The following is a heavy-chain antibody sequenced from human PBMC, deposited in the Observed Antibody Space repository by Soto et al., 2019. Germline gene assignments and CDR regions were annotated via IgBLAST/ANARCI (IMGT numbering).Heavy chain of an antibody. D-gene: IGHD2-8*01. CDR1: GYTFTSYG. CDR2: ISAYNGNT. CDR3: ARGFRDIVLMATWFDP. Sequence: ASVKVSCKASGYTFTSYGISWVRQAPGQGIEWMGWISAYNGNTNYAKKLQGRVTMTTDTSTSTAYMELRSLRSDDTAGEYCARGFRDIVLMATWFDPLAQLTLLPFSS. V-gene: IGHV1-18*01. J-gene: IGHJ5*02.